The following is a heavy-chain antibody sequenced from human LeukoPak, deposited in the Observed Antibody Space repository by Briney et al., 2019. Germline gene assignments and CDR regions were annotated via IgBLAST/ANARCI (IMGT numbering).Heavy chain of an antibody. CDR1: GYTLTGYY. V-gene: IGHV1-2*02. D-gene: IGHD5-24*01. Sequence: ASVKVSCKASGYTLTGYYMHWVRQAPGQGLEWMGWINPNSGGTNYAQTFQGRITMTRDTSITTVYLELSRLRSDDTAVYYCARIGYNHYFDYWGQGTLVTVSS. CDR2: INPNSGGT. CDR3: ARIGYNHYFDY. J-gene: IGHJ4*02.